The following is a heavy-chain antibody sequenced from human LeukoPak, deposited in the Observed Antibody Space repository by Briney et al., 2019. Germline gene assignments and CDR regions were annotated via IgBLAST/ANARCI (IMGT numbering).Heavy chain of an antibody. CDR1: GFKFSDYY. Sequence: GGSLRLSCAASGFKFSDYYMSWIRQAPGKGLECVSYISSSGSAKYYADSVKGRFSISRDNAKNSLYLQMNSLRADDTGVYYCAREEAYDTTGHDSWGQGTLVTVSS. V-gene: IGHV3-11*04. CDR2: ISSSGSAK. D-gene: IGHD1-1*01. CDR3: AREEAYDTTGHDS. J-gene: IGHJ5*02.